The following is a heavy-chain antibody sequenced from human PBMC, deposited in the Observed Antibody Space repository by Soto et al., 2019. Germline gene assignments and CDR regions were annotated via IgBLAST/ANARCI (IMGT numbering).Heavy chain of an antibody. J-gene: IGHJ6*02. V-gene: IGHV5-51*01. CDR2: IFPGDAET. D-gene: IGHD5-12*01. Sequence: GESLKISCQGSGYNFATHWIGWVRHKAGRGLEWMGIIFPGDAETRYSPSFQGHITISADKSISTAYLRWSSLKASDTGMYYCATPGGFGMDVWGQGTPVTVSS. CDR1: GYNFATHW. CDR3: ATPGGFGMDV.